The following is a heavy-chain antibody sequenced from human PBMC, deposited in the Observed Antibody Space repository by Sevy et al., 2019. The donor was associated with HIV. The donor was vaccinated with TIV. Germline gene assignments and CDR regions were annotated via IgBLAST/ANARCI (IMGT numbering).Heavy chain of an antibody. Sequence: GGSLRLSCAASGFTFSNYAMSWVRQAPGKGLEWVSSISRSGGSTYYAHSVKGRFTISRDNSKNTLYLQMNSLRAEDTAVYYCAKVVVVVPVADYGMDVWGQGTTVTVSS. CDR3: AKVVVVVPVADYGMDV. CDR2: ISRSGGST. J-gene: IGHJ6*02. D-gene: IGHD2-2*01. V-gene: IGHV3-23*01. CDR1: GFTFSNYA.